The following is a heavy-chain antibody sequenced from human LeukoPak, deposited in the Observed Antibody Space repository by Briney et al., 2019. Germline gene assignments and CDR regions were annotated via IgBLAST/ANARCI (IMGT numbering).Heavy chain of an antibody. CDR3: ARDADYDTLTGYSGFDY. CDR1: GGSLSSGSYY. V-gene: IGHV4-39*07. D-gene: IGHD3-9*01. CDR2: VYYGGST. J-gene: IGHJ4*02. Sequence: SETLSLTCTVSGGSLSSGSYYWVWIRQPPGKGLEWIGSVYYGGSTHYNPSLKSRVTISMDTSKNQFSLRLSSVTAADTAVYYCARDADYDTLTGYSGFDYWGQGTLVPVSS.